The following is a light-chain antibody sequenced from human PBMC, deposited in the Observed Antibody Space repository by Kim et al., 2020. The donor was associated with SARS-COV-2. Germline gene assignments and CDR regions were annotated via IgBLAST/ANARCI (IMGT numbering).Light chain of an antibody. CDR1: RAKMGKNK. CDR2: AYE. V-gene: IGLV1-44*01. Sequence: GERVNITCSGGRAKMGKNKENWFQQFPGKAPKLLISAYEQRPSGIPDRFSGSKSGTSASLVISGLQSEDEADYYCAVWDDILSSPVFGGGTQLTVL. J-gene: IGLJ3*02. CDR3: AVWDDILSSPV.